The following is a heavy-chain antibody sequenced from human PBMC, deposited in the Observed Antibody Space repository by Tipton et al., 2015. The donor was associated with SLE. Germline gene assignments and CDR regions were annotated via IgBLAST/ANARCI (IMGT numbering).Heavy chain of an antibody. CDR2: INHSGSI. V-gene: IGHV4-34*01. CDR1: GGSFSGYY. Sequence: TLSLTCAVYGGSFSGYYWSWIRQPPGKGLEWIGEINHSGSINYNPSLKSRVTISVDTSKNQFSLKLSSVTAADTAVYYCARGSRVEEDLDYWGPGTLVTVSS. D-gene: IGHD1-26*01. CDR3: ARGSRVEEDLDY. J-gene: IGHJ4*02.